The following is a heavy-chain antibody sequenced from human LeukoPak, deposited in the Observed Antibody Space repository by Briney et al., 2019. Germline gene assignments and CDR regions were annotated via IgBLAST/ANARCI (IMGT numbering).Heavy chain of an antibody. Sequence: GGSLRLSCAASGFSFSTSWMHWFRQGPGRGLVWVSRITSDGRTSIYADSVKGRFSISRDNSKNTLYLQMNSLRADDTAVYYCARDRYYVPDYWGQGTLVSVSS. CDR3: ARDRYYVPDY. D-gene: IGHD3-10*02. CDR1: GFSFSTSW. CDR2: ITSDGRTS. V-gene: IGHV3-74*01. J-gene: IGHJ4*02.